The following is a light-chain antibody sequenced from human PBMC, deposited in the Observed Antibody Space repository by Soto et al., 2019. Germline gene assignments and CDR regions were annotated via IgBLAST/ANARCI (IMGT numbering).Light chain of an antibody. Sequence: QSALTQPASVSGSPGQSITISCTGTGSDVGGYSYVSWYQQHPGKAPKLMIYDVSNRPSGVSNRFSGSKSGNTASLTISGLQAEDEADYYCSSYTSSSTLRDNYVFGTGTKVTVL. CDR1: GSDVGGYSY. V-gene: IGLV2-14*01. CDR3: SSYTSSSTLRDNYV. CDR2: DVS. J-gene: IGLJ1*01.